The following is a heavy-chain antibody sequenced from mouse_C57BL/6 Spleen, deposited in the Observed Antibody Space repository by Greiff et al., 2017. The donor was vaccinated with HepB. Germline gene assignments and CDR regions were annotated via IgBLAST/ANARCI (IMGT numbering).Heavy chain of an antibody. D-gene: IGHD1-1*01. CDR1: GYTFTSYG. Sequence: VQLQQSGAELARPGASVKLSCKASGYTFTSYGISWVKQRTGQGLEWIGEIYPRSGNTYYNAKFKGKATLTADKSSSTAYMELRSLTSEVSAVYFCASYYGSSFDYWGQGTTLTVSS. CDR2: IYPRSGNT. V-gene: IGHV1-81*01. CDR3: ASYYGSSFDY. J-gene: IGHJ2*01.